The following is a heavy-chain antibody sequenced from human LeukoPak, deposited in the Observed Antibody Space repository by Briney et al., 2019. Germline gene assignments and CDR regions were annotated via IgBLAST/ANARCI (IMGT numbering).Heavy chain of an antibody. J-gene: IGHJ4*02. CDR3: AGRHDYYDSSGYYDY. Sequence: ASVKVSCKASGGTFSSYAISWVRQAPGQGLEWMGGIIPIFGTANYAQKFQGRVTITADESTSTAYMELSSLRSEDTAVYYCAGRHDYYDSSGYYDYWGQGTLVTVSS. D-gene: IGHD3-22*01. V-gene: IGHV1-69*13. CDR1: GGTFSSYA. CDR2: IIPIFGTA.